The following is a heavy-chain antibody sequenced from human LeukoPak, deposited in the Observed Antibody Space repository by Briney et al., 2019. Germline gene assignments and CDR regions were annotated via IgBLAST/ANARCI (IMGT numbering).Heavy chain of an antibody. Sequence: SETLSLTCTVSGGSISSSSYYWGWIRQPPGKGLEWIGSIYYSGSTYYNPSLKSRVTISVDTSKNQFSLKLSSVTAADTAVYYCARDLGYYYDSSGYYGYWGQGTLVTVSS. D-gene: IGHD3-22*01. J-gene: IGHJ4*02. CDR1: GGSISSSSYY. CDR3: ARDLGYYYDSSGYYGY. V-gene: IGHV4-39*07. CDR2: IYYSGST.